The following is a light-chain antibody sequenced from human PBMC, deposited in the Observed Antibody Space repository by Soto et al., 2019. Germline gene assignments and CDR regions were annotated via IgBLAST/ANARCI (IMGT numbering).Light chain of an antibody. Sequence: EIVLTQSPCALSWSPRERAGLYCRASQRLSASDIAWYQQKPGQAPRLLIYSASSRATGIPDRFSGSGSGTDYTLTISRLEPEDSAMYYCQQYGISVTLAQGTLLEIK. CDR3: QQYGISVT. V-gene: IGKV3-20*01. CDR1: QRLSASD. J-gene: IGKJ5*01. CDR2: SAS.